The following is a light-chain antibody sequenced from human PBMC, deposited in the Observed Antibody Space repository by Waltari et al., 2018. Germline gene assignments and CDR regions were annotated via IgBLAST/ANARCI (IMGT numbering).Light chain of an antibody. Sequence: EVVMTQSPATLSVSQGERATLSCRASHNIYTNLAWYQQSPGQPPRLLIYRASARASGVPARFSGSGSGTEFTLTISSLQSEDSAVYYCQQYNVWPPFTFGQGTRLEFK. J-gene: IGKJ5*01. CDR2: RAS. CDR1: HNIYTN. V-gene: IGKV3-15*01. CDR3: QQYNVWPPFT.